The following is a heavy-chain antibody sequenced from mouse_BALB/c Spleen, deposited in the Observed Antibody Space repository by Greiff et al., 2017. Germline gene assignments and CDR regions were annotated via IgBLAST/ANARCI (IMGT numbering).Heavy chain of an antibody. J-gene: IGHJ3*01. CDR1: GFTFSSYT. CDR2: ISSGGGNT. D-gene: IGHD2-4*01. V-gene: IGHV5-9*03. CDR3: ARDYEKFTFAY. Sequence: EVQLVESGGGLVKPGGSLKLSCAASGFTFSSYTMSWVRQTPEKRLEWVATISSGGGNTYYPDSVKGRFTISRYNAKNNLYLQMSSLRSEDSALYYCARDYEKFTFAYWGQGTLVTVSA.